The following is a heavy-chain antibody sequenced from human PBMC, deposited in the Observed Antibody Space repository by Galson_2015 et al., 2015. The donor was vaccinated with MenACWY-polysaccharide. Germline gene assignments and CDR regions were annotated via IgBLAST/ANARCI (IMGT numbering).Heavy chain of an antibody. J-gene: IGHJ5*02. CDR1: GYTFTYND. CDR3: AIGHFGA. V-gene: IGHV1-8*01. CDR2: MIPRSGHT. D-gene: IGHD3-16*01. Sequence: SVKVSCKASGYTFTYNDINWVRQATGQRLECMGLMIPRSGHTEYAQKFQGRVTITSNTSISTAYMELTSLRSEDTAVYYCAIGHFGAWGQGTLVIVSS.